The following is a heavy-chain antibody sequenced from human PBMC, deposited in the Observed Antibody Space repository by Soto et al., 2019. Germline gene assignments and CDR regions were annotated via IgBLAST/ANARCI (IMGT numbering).Heavy chain of an antibody. V-gene: IGHV4-30-4*01. CDR3: ARDRSNSPDYFDY. CDR2: IYYSGRT. CDR1: DGSIDNYEYY. D-gene: IGHD6-6*01. J-gene: IGHJ4*02. Sequence: SLTCTVSDGSIDNYEYYWTWIRQPPGKGLEWVGYIYYSGRTNYNPSLNSRLTISLDTSKNQFSLRLTSVSAADTAMYYCARDRSNSPDYFDYWGQGTLVTVSS.